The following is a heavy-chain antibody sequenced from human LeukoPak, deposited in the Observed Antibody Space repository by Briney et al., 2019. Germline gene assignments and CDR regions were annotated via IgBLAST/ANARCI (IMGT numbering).Heavy chain of an antibody. CDR2: ISGSGGST. V-gene: IGHV3-23*01. J-gene: IGHJ6*02. D-gene: IGHD6-13*01. Sequence: GGSLRLSCAASGFTFSSYAMSWVRQAPGKGLEWVSAISGSGGSTYYADSVKGRFTISRDNSKNTLHLQMNSLRAEDTAVYYCARKYSSSWFKANYYYYGMDVWGQGTTVTVSS. CDR3: ARKYSSSWFKANYYYYGMDV. CDR1: GFTFSSYA.